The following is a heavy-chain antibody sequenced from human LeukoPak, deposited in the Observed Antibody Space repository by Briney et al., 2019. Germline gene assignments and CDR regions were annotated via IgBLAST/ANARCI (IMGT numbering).Heavy chain of an antibody. CDR2: IYHSGST. Sequence: PSETLSLTCAVSGGSISSSNWWSWVRQPPGKGLEWIGEIYHSGSTNYNPSLKSRVTISVDKSKNQFSLKLSSVTAADTAVYYCARIWLQSYYYYYYMDVWGKGTTVTVSS. CDR3: ARIWLQSYYYYYYMDV. CDR1: GGSISSSNW. D-gene: IGHD5-24*01. J-gene: IGHJ6*03. V-gene: IGHV4-4*02.